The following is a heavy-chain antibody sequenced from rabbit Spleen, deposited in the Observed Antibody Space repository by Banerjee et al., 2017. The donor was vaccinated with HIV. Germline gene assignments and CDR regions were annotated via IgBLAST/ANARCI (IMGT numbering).Heavy chain of an antibody. CDR1: GFDLSTYW. CDR3: ARDLVAVIGWNFNL. J-gene: IGHJ4*01. Sequence: QEQLEESGGGLVQPGGSLALTCKGSGFDLSTYWICWVRQAPGKGLEWIACIYAGSSGTTYYANWAKGRFTISKTSSTTVTLQMTSLTAADTATYFCARDLVAVIGWNFNLWGPGTLVTVS. D-gene: IGHD1-1*01. V-gene: IGHV1S45*01. CDR2: IYAGSSGTT.